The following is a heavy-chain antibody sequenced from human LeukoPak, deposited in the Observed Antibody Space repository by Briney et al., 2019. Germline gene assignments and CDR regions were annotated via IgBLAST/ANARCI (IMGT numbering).Heavy chain of an antibody. CDR2: INPYSGAT. Sequence: ASMKVSCKASGFTFTDYFIHWVRQTPGQGLEWMGWINPYSGATNYAQKFQGRVAMTRDTSTNTAFLEVKSLKSDDTAFYYCTRARGRDSSRWYAFWGQGTLPTVSS. J-gene: IGHJ4*02. V-gene: IGHV1-2*02. CDR1: GFTFTDYF. CDR3: TRARGRDSSRWYAF. D-gene: IGHD6-13*01.